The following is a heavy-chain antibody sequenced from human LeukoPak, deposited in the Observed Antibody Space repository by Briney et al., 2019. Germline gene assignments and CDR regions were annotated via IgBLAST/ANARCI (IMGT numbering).Heavy chain of an antibody. CDR2: INPSGGST. CDR3: ARDFMGSGYYYYFDY. Sequence: GASVKVSCKASGYTFTSYYMHWVRQAPGQGLEWMGIINPSGGSTSSAQKFQGRVTMARDTSTSTVYMELSSLRSEDTAVYYCARDFMGSGYYYYFDYWGQGTLVTVSS. CDR1: GYTFTSYY. V-gene: IGHV1-46*01. D-gene: IGHD3-22*01. J-gene: IGHJ4*02.